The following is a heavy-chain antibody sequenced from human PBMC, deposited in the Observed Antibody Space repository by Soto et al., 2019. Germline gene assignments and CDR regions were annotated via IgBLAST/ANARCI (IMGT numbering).Heavy chain of an antibody. Sequence: GGSLRLSCEASGFSFSSFAMNWVRQAPGRGLEWVSYISDDGASIYYADSLKGRFTISRDNAKNSLSLQMNNLRAEDTAVYYCARENSVQAWLHHFDHWGLGTLVTSPQ. D-gene: IGHD5-18*01. CDR3: ARENSVQAWLHHFDH. V-gene: IGHV3-48*03. J-gene: IGHJ4*02. CDR2: ISDDGASI. CDR1: GFSFSSFA.